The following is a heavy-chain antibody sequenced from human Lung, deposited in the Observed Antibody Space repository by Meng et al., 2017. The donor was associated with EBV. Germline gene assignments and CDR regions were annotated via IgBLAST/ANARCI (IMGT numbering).Heavy chain of an antibody. V-gene: IGHV4-31*01. D-gene: IGHD5-18*01. CDR3: ARAVDTGYFDY. CDR2: IYYSGST. Sequence: QVQLQESGPGRVKPSRPLSLPCTGSGGSISSGGHYWSWIRQHPGKSLEWIGYIYYSGSTYYNPSLKSLVSISVDTSNNQFSLKLSSVTAADTAVYYCARAVDTGYFDYWGQGTLVTVSS. J-gene: IGHJ4*02. CDR1: GGSISSGGHY.